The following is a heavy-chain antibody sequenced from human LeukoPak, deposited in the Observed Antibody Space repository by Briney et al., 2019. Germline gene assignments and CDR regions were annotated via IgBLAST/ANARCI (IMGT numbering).Heavy chain of an antibody. CDR2: ISYDGSNK. D-gene: IGHD3-22*01. CDR3: ARGEIPDDSSDLAG. J-gene: IGHJ4*02. V-gene: IGHV3-30-3*01. CDR1: GFTFSSYA. Sequence: GRSLRLSCAASGFTFSSYAMHWVRQAPGKGLEWVAVISYDGSNKYYADSVKGRFTISRDNSKNTLYLQMNSLRAEDTAVYYCARGEIPDDSSDLAGWGQGTLVTVS.